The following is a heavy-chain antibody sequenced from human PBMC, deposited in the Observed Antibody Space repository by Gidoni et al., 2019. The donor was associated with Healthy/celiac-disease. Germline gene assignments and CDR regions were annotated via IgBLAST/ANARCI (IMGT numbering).Heavy chain of an antibody. CDR3: AKSKQQLVSGPEDY. J-gene: IGHJ4*02. Sequence: EVQLLESGGGLVQPGGSLRLSCAASGFTFSSYAMSWVRQAPGKGLGWVSAISGSGGSTYYADSVKGRFTISRDNSKNTLYLQMNSLRAEDTAVYYCAKSKQQLVSGPEDYWGQGTLVTVSS. D-gene: IGHD6-13*01. CDR1: GFTFSSYA. CDR2: ISGSGGST. V-gene: IGHV3-23*01.